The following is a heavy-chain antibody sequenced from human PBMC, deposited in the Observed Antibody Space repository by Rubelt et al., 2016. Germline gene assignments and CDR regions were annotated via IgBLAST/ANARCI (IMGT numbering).Heavy chain of an antibody. J-gene: IGHJ4*02. Sequence: EVQLLESGGGLVQPGGSLRLSCAASGFTFSSYAMSWVRQAPGKGLEWVSAISGSGGSTYYADSVKGRFTISRDNSNNTLYLQMNSLRAEDTSVYYCAREDRGVEEQWLVTHFDYWGQGTLVTVSS. V-gene: IGHV3-23*01. D-gene: IGHD6-19*01. CDR3: AREDRGVEEQWLVTHFDY. CDR1: GFTFSSYA. CDR2: ISGSGGST.